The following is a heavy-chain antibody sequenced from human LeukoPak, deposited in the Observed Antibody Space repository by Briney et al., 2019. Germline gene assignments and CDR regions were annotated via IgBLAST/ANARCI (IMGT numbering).Heavy chain of an antibody. Sequence: GGSLRLSCAASGFTFSSFGMSWVRQAPGKGLDWVSAISGSGGSTYHADSVKGRFTISRDNSKNTLYLQMNSLRAEDTAVYYCAKCILTGYYKGYMDVWGKGTTVTISS. D-gene: IGHD3-9*01. CDR3: AKCILTGYYKGYMDV. CDR1: GFTFSSFG. CDR2: ISGSGGST. J-gene: IGHJ6*03. V-gene: IGHV3-23*01.